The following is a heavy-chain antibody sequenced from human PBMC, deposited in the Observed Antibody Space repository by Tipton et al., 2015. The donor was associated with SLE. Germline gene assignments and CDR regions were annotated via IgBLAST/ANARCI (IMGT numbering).Heavy chain of an antibody. D-gene: IGHD1-26*01. V-gene: IGHV3-74*03. CDR2: VNIDGVTT. Sequence: SLRLSCAVSGVTFSSHWMHWVRQAPGKGLVWVSRVNIDGVTTEYAHSVRGRFTISRHNAKNTVYLQMNSLTVEDTAVYYCARVWVGTTTTLPFDYWGQGTLVTVSS. J-gene: IGHJ4*02. CDR3: ARVWVGTTTTLPFDY. CDR1: GVTFSSHW.